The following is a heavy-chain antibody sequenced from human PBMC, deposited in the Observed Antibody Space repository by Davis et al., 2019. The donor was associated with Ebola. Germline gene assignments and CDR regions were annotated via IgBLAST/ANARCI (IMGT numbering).Heavy chain of an antibody. Sequence: GGSLRLSCAASGFTFSSYEMNWVRQAPGKGLEWVSYISSSGSTIYYADSVKGRFTISRDNAKNSLYLQMNSLRAEDTAVYYCARRESTYYYDSSGYFGGRYYYYGMDVWGQGATVTVSS. V-gene: IGHV3-48*03. CDR3: ARRESTYYYDSSGYFGGRYYYYGMDV. J-gene: IGHJ6*02. CDR1: GFTFSSYE. CDR2: ISSSGSTI. D-gene: IGHD3-22*01.